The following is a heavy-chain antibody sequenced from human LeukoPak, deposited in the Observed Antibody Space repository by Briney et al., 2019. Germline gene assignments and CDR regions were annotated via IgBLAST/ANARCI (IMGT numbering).Heavy chain of an antibody. D-gene: IGHD3-16*01. Sequence: PSETLSLTCAVYGGSFSGYYWSWIRQPPGKGLEWIGEINHSGSTNYNPSLKSRVTISVDTSKNQFSLKLSSVTAADTAVYYCARTPVDLCYYYGMDVWGQGTTVTVSS. J-gene: IGHJ6*02. CDR2: INHSGST. CDR1: GGSFSGYY. CDR3: ARTPVDLCYYYGMDV. V-gene: IGHV4-34*01.